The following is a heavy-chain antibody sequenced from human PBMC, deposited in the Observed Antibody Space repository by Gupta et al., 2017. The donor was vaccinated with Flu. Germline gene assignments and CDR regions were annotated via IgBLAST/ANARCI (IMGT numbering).Heavy chain of an antibody. CDR3: ARHLGLLWFGADY. CDR2: IYYSGST. V-gene: IGHV4-39*01. CDR1: GGSIRSSSYY. D-gene: IGHD3-10*01. J-gene: IGHJ4*02. Sequence: QLQLQESGPGLVKPSETLSLTCTVSGGSIRSSSYYWGWIRQPPGKGLEWIGSIYYSGSTYYNPSLKSRVTISVDTSKNQFSLKLSSVTAADTAVYHCARHLGLLWFGADYWGQGPLVTVSS.